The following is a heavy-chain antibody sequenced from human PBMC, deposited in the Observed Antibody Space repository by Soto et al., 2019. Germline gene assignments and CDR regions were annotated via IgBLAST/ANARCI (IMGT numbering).Heavy chain of an antibody. CDR2: IYYSGST. Sequence: SETLSLTCTVSGGSISSYYWSWIRQPPGKGLEWIGYIYYSGSTNYNPSLKSRVTISVDKSKNQFSLKLNSVTAADTAVYYCARSTVTTNYWGQGTLVTVSS. CDR3: ARSTVTTNY. D-gene: IGHD4-17*01. V-gene: IGHV4-59*12. J-gene: IGHJ4*02. CDR1: GGSISSYY.